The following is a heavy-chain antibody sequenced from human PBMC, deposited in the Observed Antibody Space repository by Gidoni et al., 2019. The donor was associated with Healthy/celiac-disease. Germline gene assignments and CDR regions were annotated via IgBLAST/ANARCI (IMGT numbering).Heavy chain of an antibody. Sequence: EVQLVESGGGLVKPGGSLRLSCAASGFPFRSYSMNWVRQAPGKGLEWVSSISSSSSYIYYADSVKGRFTISRDNAKNSLYLQMNSLRAEDTAVYYCARVGGGYSAPYGMDVWGQGTTVTVSS. V-gene: IGHV3-21*06. CDR3: ARVGGGYSAPYGMDV. J-gene: IGHJ6*02. CDR1: GFPFRSYS. CDR2: ISSSSSYI. D-gene: IGHD3-22*01.